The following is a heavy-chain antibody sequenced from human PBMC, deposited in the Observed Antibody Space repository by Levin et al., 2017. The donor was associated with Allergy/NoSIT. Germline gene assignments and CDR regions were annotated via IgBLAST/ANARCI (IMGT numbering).Heavy chain of an antibody. J-gene: IGHJ4*02. CDR2: IIPIFGTA. CDR1: GGTFSSYA. V-gene: IGHV1-69*13. Sequence: GASVKVSCKASGGTFSSYAISWVRQAPGQGLEWMGGIIPIFGTANYAQKFQGRVTITADESTSTAYMELSSLRSEDTAVYYCASPPYGGSHFDYWGQGTLVTVSS. CDR3: ASPPYGGSHFDY. D-gene: IGHD4-23*01.